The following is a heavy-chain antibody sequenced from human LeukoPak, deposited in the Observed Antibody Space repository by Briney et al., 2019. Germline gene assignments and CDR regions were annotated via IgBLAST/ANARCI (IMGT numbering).Heavy chain of an antibody. D-gene: IGHD4-23*01. J-gene: IGHJ3*02. CDR3: ARDKGYGGNSRGAFDI. Sequence: SETLSLTCTVSGGSISSYYWSWLRQPPGKGLEWIGYIYYSGSTNYNPSLKSRVTISVDTSKNQFSLKLSSVTAADTAVYYCARDKGYGGNSRGAFDIWGQGTMVTVSS. CDR1: GGSISSYY. V-gene: IGHV4-59*01. CDR2: IYYSGST.